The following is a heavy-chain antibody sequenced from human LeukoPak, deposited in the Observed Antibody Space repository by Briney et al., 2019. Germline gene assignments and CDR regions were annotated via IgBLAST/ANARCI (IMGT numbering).Heavy chain of an antibody. J-gene: IGHJ4*02. CDR2: ISSSGSTI. CDR1: GFTFSSYE. CDR3: ARDWEMAPIGG. V-gene: IGHV3-48*03. D-gene: IGHD5-24*01. Sequence: PGGSLRLSCAASGFTFSSYEMNWVRQAPGKGLEWVSYISSSGSTIYYADSVKGRFTISRDNAKNSLYLQMNSLRAEDTAVYYCARDWEMAPIGGWGQGTLVTVSS.